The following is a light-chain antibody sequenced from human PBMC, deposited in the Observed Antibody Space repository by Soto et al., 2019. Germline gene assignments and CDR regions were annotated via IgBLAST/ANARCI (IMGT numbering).Light chain of an antibody. CDR1: QSISSY. CDR3: QQSYSTPFT. J-gene: IGKJ4*01. V-gene: IGKV1-39*01. CDR2: AAS. Sequence: DIQMTQSPSSLSASVGDRVTITCRASQSISSYLNWYQQKPGKAPKLLIYAASSLQSGVPSRFSGSGSGTDFTLTISSLQPEDFATYYCQQSYSTPFTFGGGTKVGIK.